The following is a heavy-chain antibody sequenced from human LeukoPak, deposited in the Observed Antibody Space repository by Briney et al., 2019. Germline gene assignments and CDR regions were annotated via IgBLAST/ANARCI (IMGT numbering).Heavy chain of an antibody. Sequence: SETLSLTCAVYGGSFSGYYWSWVRQPPGKGLEWIGEINHTGSTNYNPSLKSRVTISVDTSKNQFSLKLSSVTAADTAVYYCARPAIVGGGWFDPWGQGTLVTVSS. CDR1: GGSFSGYY. D-gene: IGHD2-15*01. CDR3: ARPAIVGGGWFDP. CDR2: INHTGST. J-gene: IGHJ5*02. V-gene: IGHV4-34*01.